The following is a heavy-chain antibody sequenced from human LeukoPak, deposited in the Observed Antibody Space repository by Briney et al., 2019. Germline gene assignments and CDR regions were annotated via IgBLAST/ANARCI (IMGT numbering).Heavy chain of an antibody. CDR2: MNPNSGNT. Sequence: GASVKVSCKASGYTFTSYGINWVRQATGQGLEWMGWMNPNSGNTGYAQKFQGRVTMTRDTSTSTVYMELSSLRSEDTAVYYCARDDVNTGYSYGYGWFDPWGQGTLVTVSS. CDR3: ARDDVNTGYSYGYGWFDP. CDR1: GYTFTSYG. J-gene: IGHJ5*02. V-gene: IGHV1-8*01. D-gene: IGHD5-18*01.